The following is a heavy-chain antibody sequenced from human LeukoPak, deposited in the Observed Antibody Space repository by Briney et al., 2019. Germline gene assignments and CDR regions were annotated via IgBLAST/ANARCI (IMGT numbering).Heavy chain of an antibody. V-gene: IGHV1-3*01. J-gene: IGHJ4*02. D-gene: IGHD6-13*01. CDR2: INAGNGNT. CDR1: GGTFSSYA. CDR3: ARAFHDAAQLDY. Sequence: ASVKVSCKASGGTFSSYAISWVRQAPGQGLEWMGWINAGNGNTKYSQKFQGRVTITRDTSASTAYMELSSLRSEDTAVYYCARAFHDAAQLDYWGQGTLVTVSS.